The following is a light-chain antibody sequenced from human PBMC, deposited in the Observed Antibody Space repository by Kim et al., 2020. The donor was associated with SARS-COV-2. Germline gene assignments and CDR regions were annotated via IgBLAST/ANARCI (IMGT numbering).Light chain of an antibody. Sequence: GETVIISCTRSSGSIVDSFVQWYRQRPGSAPTTVIYEDFQRPSGVPDRFSGSIDKSSNSASLTISGLTTEDEAVYYCQAHDNDIVVFGGGTQLTVL. CDR3: QAHDNDIVV. CDR1: SGSIVDSF. V-gene: IGLV6-57*03. J-gene: IGLJ3*02. CDR2: EDF.